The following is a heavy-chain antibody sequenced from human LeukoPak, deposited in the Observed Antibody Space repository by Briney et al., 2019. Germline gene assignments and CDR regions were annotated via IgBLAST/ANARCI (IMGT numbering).Heavy chain of an antibody. D-gene: IGHD4-17*01. CDR3: ADSYGDRNYYYGMDV. J-gene: IGHJ6*02. Sequence: KPSETLSLTCSVSGLSISSGGYYWSWIRQHPGKGLEWIGYIDFSGSTYYNPSLKSRVTISADTSKNQFSLKLSSVTAADTAVYYCADSYGDRNYYYGMDVWGHGTTVTVSS. V-gene: IGHV4-31*03. CDR2: IDFSGST. CDR1: GLSISSGGYY.